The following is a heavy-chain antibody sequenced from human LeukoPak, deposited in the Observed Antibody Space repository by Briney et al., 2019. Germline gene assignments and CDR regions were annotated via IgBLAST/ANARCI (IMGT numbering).Heavy chain of an antibody. Sequence: GGSLRLSCAASGFTFRSYAMGWVRQAPGKGLEWVLAISGSGTSTYYADSVKGRFTISRDNSKNTLYLQMNSLRAEDTAVYYCEGTYYYDSSDDYWGQGTLVTVSS. J-gene: IGHJ4*02. D-gene: IGHD3-22*01. CDR3: EGTYYYDSSDDY. CDR1: GFTFRSYA. CDR2: ISGSGTST. V-gene: IGHV3-23*01.